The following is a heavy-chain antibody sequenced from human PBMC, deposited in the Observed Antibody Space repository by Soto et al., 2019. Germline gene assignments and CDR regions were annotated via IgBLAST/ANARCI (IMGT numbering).Heavy chain of an antibody. CDR1: GGTFSSYA. D-gene: IGHD3-22*01. CDR2: IIPIFGTA. V-gene: IGHV1-69*01. CDR3: ARGYYYDSSGYYSNAYYFDY. J-gene: IGHJ4*02. Sequence: QVQLVQSGAEVKKPGSSVKVSCKASGGTFSSYAISWVRQAPGQGLEWMGGIIPIFGTANYAQKFHGRVTITADESTSTAYMELSSLRSEDTAVYYCARGYYYDSSGYYSNAYYFDYWGQGTLVTVSS.